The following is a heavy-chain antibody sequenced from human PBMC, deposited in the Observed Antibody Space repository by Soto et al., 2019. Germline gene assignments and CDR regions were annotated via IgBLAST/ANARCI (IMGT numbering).Heavy chain of an antibody. CDR2: ISGSGGST. CDR3: AKSAGSNAYYPNDY. CDR1: GFTFNNYA. D-gene: IGHD3-16*01. V-gene: IGHV3-23*01. Sequence: GGSLRLSCAASGFTFNNYAMSWVRQAPGKGLEWVSAISGSGGSTYFADSVKGRFTISRDNSKNTLYLQINSLRAEDTAVYYCAKSAGSNAYYPNDYWGQGTLVTVSS. J-gene: IGHJ4*02.